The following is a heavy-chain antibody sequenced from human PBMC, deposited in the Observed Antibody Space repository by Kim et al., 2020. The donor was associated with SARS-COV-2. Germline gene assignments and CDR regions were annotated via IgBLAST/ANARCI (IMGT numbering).Heavy chain of an antibody. CDR3: AKGRVWQLAVPYYFDY. J-gene: IGHJ4*01. V-gene: IGHV3-30*18. CDR2: ISYDGSNK. CDR1: GFTFSSYG. D-gene: IGHD6-6*01. Sequence: GGSLRLSCAASGFTFSSYGMHWVRQAPGKGLEWVAVISYDGSNKYYADSVKGRFTISRDNSKNTLYLQMNSLRAEDTAVYYCAKGRVWQLAVPYYFDYWG.